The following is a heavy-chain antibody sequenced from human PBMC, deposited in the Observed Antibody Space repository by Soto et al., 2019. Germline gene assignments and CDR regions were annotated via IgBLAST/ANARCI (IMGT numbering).Heavy chain of an antibody. Sequence: QITLKESGPTLVKPTQTLTLTCTFSGFSLSTRGVGVSWIRQPPGKALEWLTLIYWDDDKRYSPSLKSRLTITKDPSKNQVLLRMTNMDPVDTATYYCAHLLDYDSTGDPYYFDYWGQGTLVTVSS. D-gene: IGHD3-22*01. CDR1: GFSLSTRGVG. CDR3: AHLLDYDSTGDPYYFDY. J-gene: IGHJ4*02. V-gene: IGHV2-5*02. CDR2: IYWDDDK.